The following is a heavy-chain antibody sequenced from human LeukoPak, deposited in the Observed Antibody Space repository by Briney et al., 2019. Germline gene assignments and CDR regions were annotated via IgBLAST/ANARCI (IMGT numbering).Heavy chain of an antibody. CDR3: ARAIGAGPSRGPSPNDAFDI. CDR2: IYPTGNT. D-gene: IGHD3-16*01. Sequence: SETLSLTCVVSGGSIRSGNYYWSWIRQPPGKGLEWIGYIYPTGNTYYNPSLKSRVTISVDTSKNQFSLKLSSVTAADTAVYYCARAIGAGPSRGPSPNDAFDIWGQGTMVTVSS. V-gene: IGHV4-30-2*01. CDR1: GGSIRSGNYY. J-gene: IGHJ3*02.